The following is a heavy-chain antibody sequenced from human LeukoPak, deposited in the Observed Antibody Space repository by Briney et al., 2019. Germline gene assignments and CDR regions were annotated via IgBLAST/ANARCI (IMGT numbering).Heavy chain of an antibody. CDR3: ARDDRSNTWSWFDP. J-gene: IGHJ5*02. CDR2: MSAYNGNT. D-gene: IGHD1-1*01. V-gene: IGHV1-18*01. Sequence: GASVKVSCKASGYTFTSYGISWVRQAPGQGLEWMGWMSAYNGNTQYAQKLQGRVTMTTDTSTSTAYMELRSLRSDDTAVYYCARDDRSNTWSWFDPWGQGTLVTVSS. CDR1: GYTFTSYG.